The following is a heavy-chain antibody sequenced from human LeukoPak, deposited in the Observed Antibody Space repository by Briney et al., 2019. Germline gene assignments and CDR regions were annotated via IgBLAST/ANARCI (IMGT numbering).Heavy chain of an antibody. D-gene: IGHD2-15*01. J-gene: IGHJ6*03. CDR1: GFTFSGSA. CDR2: IRSKANSYAT. V-gene: IGHV3-73*01. Sequence: GGSLKLSCAASGFTFSGSAMHWVRQASGKGVEWVGRIRSKANSYATAYAASVKGRFTISRDDSKNTAYLQMNSLKTEDTAVYYCTRPLGGCSGGSCYGYYYMDVWGKGTTVTVSS. CDR3: TRPLGGCSGGSCYGYYYMDV.